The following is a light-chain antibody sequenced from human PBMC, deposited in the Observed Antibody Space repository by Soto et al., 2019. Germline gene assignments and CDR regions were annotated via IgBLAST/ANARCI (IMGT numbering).Light chain of an antibody. Sequence: DIQMTQSPSSLSASVGDRVTITCRTSQSISGYLNWYRHKPGKAPTLLIYAASTLQSGVPSRFSGSGSGTDFTLTISNLQPEDFATYFCQQHHDFPYTFGQGTKVDIK. V-gene: IGKV1-39*01. CDR2: AAS. CDR3: QQHHDFPYT. J-gene: IGKJ2*01. CDR1: QSISGY.